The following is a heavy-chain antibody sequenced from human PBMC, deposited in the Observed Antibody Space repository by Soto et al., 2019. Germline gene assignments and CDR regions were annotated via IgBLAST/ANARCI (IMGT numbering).Heavy chain of an antibody. CDR2: IYYSGST. Sequence: SETLSLTCTVSGGSISSYYWSWIRQPPGKGLEWIGYIYYSGSTNYNPSLKSRVTISVDTSKNQFSLKLSSVTAADTAVYYCARDYYGSGSYYNPNWFDPGGQGTLVTVSS. J-gene: IGHJ5*02. V-gene: IGHV4-59*01. D-gene: IGHD3-10*01. CDR1: GGSISSYY. CDR3: ARDYYGSGSYYNPNWFDP.